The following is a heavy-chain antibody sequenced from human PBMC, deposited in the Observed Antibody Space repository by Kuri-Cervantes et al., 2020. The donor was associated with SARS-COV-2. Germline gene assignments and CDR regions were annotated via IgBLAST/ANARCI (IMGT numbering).Heavy chain of an antibody. CDR2: IYYSGST. V-gene: IGHV4-59*01. CDR1: GGSISSYY. D-gene: IGHD3-3*01. J-gene: IGHJ3*02. Sequence: ESLKISCTASGGSISSYYWSWIRQPPGKGLEWIGYIYYSGSTNYNPSLKSRVTISVDTSKNQFSLKLSSVTAADTAVYYCARALWSGYCTFDIWGQGTMVTVSS. CDR3: ARALWSGYCTFDI.